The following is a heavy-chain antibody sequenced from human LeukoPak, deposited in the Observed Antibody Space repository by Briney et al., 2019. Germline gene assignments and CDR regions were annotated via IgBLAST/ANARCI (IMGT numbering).Heavy chain of an antibody. CDR1: GFTFSSSP. J-gene: IGHJ4*02. V-gene: IGHV3-23*01. CDR2: ISGGGDTT. Sequence: GGSLRLSCAASGFTFSSSPMNWVRQAPGKGLEWVSGISGGGDTTFYADSVKGRFTMSRDNSKNTLYLQMNSLRAEDTAVYYCAHISSSWPDYWGQGTLVTVSS. D-gene: IGHD6-13*01. CDR3: AHISSSWPDY.